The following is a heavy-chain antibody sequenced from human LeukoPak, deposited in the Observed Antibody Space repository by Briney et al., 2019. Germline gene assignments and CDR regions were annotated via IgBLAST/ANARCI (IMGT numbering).Heavy chain of an antibody. Sequence: GGSLRLSCAASGFTFRNYAMNWVRQAPGKGLEWVSGISDSGGVIDYADSVKGRFTISRDNSKNTLYLQMNSLRAEDTAVYYCAKSGYSSSWSNAAVYNWFDPWGQGTLVTVSS. D-gene: IGHD6-13*01. CDR3: AKSGYSSSWSNAAVYNWFDP. CDR2: ISDSGGVI. J-gene: IGHJ5*02. CDR1: GFTFRNYA. V-gene: IGHV3-23*01.